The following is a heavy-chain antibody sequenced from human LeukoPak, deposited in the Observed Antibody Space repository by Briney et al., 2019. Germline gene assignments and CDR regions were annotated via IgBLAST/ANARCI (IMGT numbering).Heavy chain of an antibody. CDR2: IYSSGRI. J-gene: IGHJ3*02. CDR1: GGSISSYY. CDR3: ARELIAAPVLGAFDI. Sequence: SETLSLTCTVSGGSISSYYWSWIRQPPGKELEWIGYIYSSGRINYNPSLKSRVTISVDTSKNQVSLKLSSVTAADTAVYYCARELIAAPVLGAFDIWGQGTMVTVSS. V-gene: IGHV4-59*12. D-gene: IGHD6-6*01.